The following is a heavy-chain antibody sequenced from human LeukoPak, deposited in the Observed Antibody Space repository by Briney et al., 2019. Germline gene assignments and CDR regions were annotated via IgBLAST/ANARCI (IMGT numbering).Heavy chain of an antibody. J-gene: IGHJ4*02. CDR2: ISDDGSNK. Sequence: GRSLRLSCAASGFTFRSYGMHWVRQAPGKGLEWVALISDDGSNKYYADSVKGRFTISRDSSKNTLSLQMNSLRVEDTAVYYCARDNKRFSCDYWGQGTLVTVSS. CDR1: GFTFRSYG. CDR3: ARDNKRFSCDY. D-gene: IGHD2/OR15-2a*01. V-gene: IGHV3-30*03.